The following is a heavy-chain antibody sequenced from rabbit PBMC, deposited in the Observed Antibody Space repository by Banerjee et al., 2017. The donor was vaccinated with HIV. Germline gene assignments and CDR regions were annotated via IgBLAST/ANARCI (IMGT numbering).Heavy chain of an antibody. J-gene: IGHJ4*01. CDR2: IYTGDGST. CDR1: GFSFSSGYD. V-gene: IGHV1S45*01. D-gene: IGHD1-1*01. CDR3: ARELAASGDL. Sequence: QEQLVESGGGLVQPEGSLTLTCTASGFSFSSGYDMCWVRQAPGKGLEWIGCIYTGDGSTYYASWAKGRFTISKTSSTTMTLQMTSLTAADTATYFCARELAASGDLWGPGTLVTVS.